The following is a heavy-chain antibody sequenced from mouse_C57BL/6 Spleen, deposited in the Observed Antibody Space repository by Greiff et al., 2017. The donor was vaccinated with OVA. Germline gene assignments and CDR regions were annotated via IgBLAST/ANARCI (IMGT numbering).Heavy chain of an antibody. D-gene: IGHD2-3*01. CDR2: IYPGDGDT. CDR3: ARSGIYDGYYLDY. V-gene: IGHV1-82*01. CDR1: GYAFRSSW. Sequence: QVQLQQSGPELVKPGASVTISCKASGYAFRSSWMNWVKQRPGQGLEWIGRIYPGDGDTNYNGKFKGKATLTADKSSSPAYMQLSSLTSEDSAVYFCARSGIYDGYYLDYWGQGTTLTVSS. J-gene: IGHJ2*01.